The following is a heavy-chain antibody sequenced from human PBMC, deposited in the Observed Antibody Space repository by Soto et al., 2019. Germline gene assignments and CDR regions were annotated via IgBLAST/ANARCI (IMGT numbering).Heavy chain of an antibody. Sequence: QVQVVESGGGVVQPGRSLRLSCAASGFTFSNYGMHWVRQAPGKGLEWVAGIWYDGSNKYYADSVKGRFTISRDNSKNTLYVQMNSLRAEDTAVYYCAREVSPRIYYYYGMDVWGQGTAVTVSS. CDR1: GFTFSNYG. V-gene: IGHV3-33*01. CDR2: IWYDGSNK. D-gene: IGHD3-22*01. J-gene: IGHJ6*02. CDR3: AREVSPRIYYYYGMDV.